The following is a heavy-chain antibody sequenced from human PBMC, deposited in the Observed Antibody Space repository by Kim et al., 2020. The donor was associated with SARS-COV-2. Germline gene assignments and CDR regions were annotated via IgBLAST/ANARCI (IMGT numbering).Heavy chain of an antibody. CDR3: ARDVVEMATGANYFDY. CDR2: IKQDGSEK. CDR1: GFTFSSYW. D-gene: IGHD2-2*01. J-gene: IGHJ4*02. Sequence: GGSLRLSCAASGFTFSSYWMSWVRQAPGKGLEWVANIKQDGSEKYYVDSVKGRFTISRDNAKNSLYLQMNSLRAEDTAVYYCARDVVEMATGANYFDYWGQGTLVTVSS. V-gene: IGHV3-7*01.